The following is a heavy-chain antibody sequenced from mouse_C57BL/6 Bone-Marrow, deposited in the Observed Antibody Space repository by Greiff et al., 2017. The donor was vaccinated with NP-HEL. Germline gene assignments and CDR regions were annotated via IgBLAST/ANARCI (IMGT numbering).Heavy chain of an antibody. Sequence: QVQLQQPGTELVKPGASVKLSCKASGYTFTSYWMHWVKQRPGQGLEWIGNINPSNGGTNYNEKFKSKATLTVDTSSSTASMQLSSLTSEDSAGYCGARGEYYGGSGSVFADWGQGTLGTVSA. V-gene: IGHV1-53*01. CDR2: INPSNGGT. CDR3: ARGEYYGGSGSVFAD. J-gene: IGHJ3*01. CDR1: GYTFTSYW. D-gene: IGHD1-1*02.